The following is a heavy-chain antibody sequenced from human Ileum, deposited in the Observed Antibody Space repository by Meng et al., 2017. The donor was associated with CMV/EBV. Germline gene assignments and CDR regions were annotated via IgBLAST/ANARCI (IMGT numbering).Heavy chain of an antibody. J-gene: IGHJ6*02. CDR1: GFTFSSYW. V-gene: IGHV3-7*01. CDR3: ASDDVVARVVTVERGGVRLYYYYYGMDV. CDR2: IKQDGSEK. D-gene: IGHD4-23*01. Sequence: GESLKISCAASGFTFSSYWMSWVRQAPGKGLEWVANIKQDGSEKYYVDSVKGRFTISRDNAKNSLYLQMNSLRAEDTAVYYCASDDVVARVVTVERGGVRLYYYYYGMDVWGQGTTVTVSS.